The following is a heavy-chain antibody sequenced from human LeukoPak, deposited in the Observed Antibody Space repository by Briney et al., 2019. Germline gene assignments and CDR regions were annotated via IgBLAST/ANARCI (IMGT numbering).Heavy chain of an antibody. Sequence: ASVKVSCKVSGYTLTELSMHWVRQAPGKGLEWMGGFDPEDGETIYAQKFQGRVTMTTDTSTSTAYMELRSLRSDDTAVYYCARGLIEWELRSFDYWGQGTLVTVSS. CDR1: GYTLTELS. J-gene: IGHJ4*02. CDR3: ARGLIEWELRSFDY. V-gene: IGHV1-24*01. D-gene: IGHD1-26*01. CDR2: FDPEDGET.